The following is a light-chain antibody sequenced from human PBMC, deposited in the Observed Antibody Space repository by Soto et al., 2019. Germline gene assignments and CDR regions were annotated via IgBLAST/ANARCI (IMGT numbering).Light chain of an antibody. Sequence: EIVMTQSPATLSVSPGESATLTCRARQSSNRDLTWYVQKPSQEPRRVDYGASTWATGVPPRFTGSGSGTEFTLTIIGLQSEDFAVYYCQQYKSWPITFGQGTRLENK. CDR2: GAS. J-gene: IGKJ5*01. CDR1: QSSNRD. CDR3: QQYKSWPIT. V-gene: IGKV3D-15*01.